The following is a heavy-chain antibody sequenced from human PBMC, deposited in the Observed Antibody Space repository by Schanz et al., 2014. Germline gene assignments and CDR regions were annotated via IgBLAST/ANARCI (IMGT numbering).Heavy chain of an antibody. D-gene: IGHD3-10*01. V-gene: IGHV1-69*02. CDR1: GGTFSSYP. CDR3: GEYGSDSYTDP. J-gene: IGHJ5*01. CDR2: IVPLLNVT. Sequence: QVQLVQSGAEVKKPGSSVKVSCKASGGTFSSYPINWVRQAPGQGLELMGRIVPLLNVTNYTQKFQGRVTITANKSANTVYMELDSLRSEDTAIYFCGEYGSDSYTDPWGQGTLVSVSS.